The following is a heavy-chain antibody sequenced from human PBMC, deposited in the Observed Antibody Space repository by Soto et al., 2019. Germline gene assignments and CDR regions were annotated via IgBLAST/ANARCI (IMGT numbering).Heavy chain of an antibody. CDR1: GFTFNNYA. J-gene: IGHJ4*02. CDR3: AKTFLARYCSSSICYDPADYFDY. Sequence: EVQLLESGGGLLQPGGSLRLSCAASGFTFNNYAMSWVRQAPGKGLEWVSSINNGGDNIYYADSVKGRFTISRDNSKSTLYLQMNSLRAEYTAVYYCAKTFLARYCSSSICYDPADYFDYWGQGTLVTVSS. V-gene: IGHV3-23*01. CDR2: INNGGDNI. D-gene: IGHD2-2*01.